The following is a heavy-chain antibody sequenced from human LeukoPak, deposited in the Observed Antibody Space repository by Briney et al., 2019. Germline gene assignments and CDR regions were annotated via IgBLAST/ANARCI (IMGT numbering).Heavy chain of an antibody. D-gene: IGHD3-22*01. J-gene: IGHJ3*02. V-gene: IGHV3-21*01. CDR2: ITSNSGSI. CDR3: AIIYDSSGYYAFDI. CDR1: GFSFSRYS. Sequence: PGGSLRLSCAASGFSFSRYSMNWVRQAPGKGLEWVSSITSNSGSIYYADSVKGRFTISRDNAKNSLHLQMNSLRVEDTAVYYCAIIYDSSGYYAFDIWGQGTMVTVSS.